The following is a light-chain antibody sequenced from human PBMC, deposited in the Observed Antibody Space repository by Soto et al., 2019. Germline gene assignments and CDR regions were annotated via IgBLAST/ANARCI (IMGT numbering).Light chain of an antibody. Sequence: DIQMTQSPSTLPASVGDRVTITCRASQGISTYLNWYQQKPGKAPKLLIYAASSLQSGVPSRFSGSESETDFTLTISSLQPEDFATYYCLQDYNYPRTFGQGTKVDIK. CDR3: LQDYNYPRT. CDR1: QGISTY. V-gene: IGKV1-39*01. J-gene: IGKJ1*01. CDR2: AAS.